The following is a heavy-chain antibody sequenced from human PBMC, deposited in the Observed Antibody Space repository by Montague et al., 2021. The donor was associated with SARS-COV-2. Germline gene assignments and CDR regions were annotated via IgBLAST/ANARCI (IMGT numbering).Heavy chain of an antibody. V-gene: IGHV4-39*07. CDR3: ARSGDPGTTVTYLY. CDR1: GGSISTIVNF. CDR2: ISYTGSA. D-gene: IGHD4-11*01. J-gene: IGHJ4*02. Sequence: SETLLTCTFSGGSISTIVNFWGWIRQPPGKGLEWIGSISYTGSAYHNPSLKSRVTMSVDTSKNQFSLKLNSVTAADTAVYYCARSGDPGTTVTYLYWGQGTLVTVSS.